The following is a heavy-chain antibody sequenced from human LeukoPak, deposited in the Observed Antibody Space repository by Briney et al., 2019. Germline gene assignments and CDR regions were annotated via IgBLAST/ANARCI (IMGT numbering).Heavy chain of an antibody. CDR2: ISYDGSNK. J-gene: IGHJ4*02. V-gene: IGHV3-30-3*01. Sequence: GGSLRISCAASGFTFSSYAMHWVRQAPGKGLEWVAAISYDGSNKYYAGSVKGRFTISRDNSKNTLYLQMNSLRAEDTAVYYCARGPLVGATTRSGIDCWGQGTLVTVSS. CDR1: GFTFSSYA. D-gene: IGHD1-26*01. CDR3: ARGPLVGATTRSGIDC.